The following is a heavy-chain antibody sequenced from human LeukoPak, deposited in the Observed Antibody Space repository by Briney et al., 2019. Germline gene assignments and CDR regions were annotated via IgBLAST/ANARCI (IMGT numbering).Heavy chain of an antibody. Sequence: SETRSLTCAVSGYSISNNYYWVWIRQPPGRGLEWIGSLYHSDSAYYNTSLRSRVSMSVDTSKNQFSLTLSFVTAADTAVYYCARQHDSYYYYYIDVWGSGTTVTVSS. V-gene: IGHV4-38-2*01. CDR3: ARQHDSYYYYYIDV. CDR1: GYSISNNYY. J-gene: IGHJ6*03. CDR2: LYHSDSA.